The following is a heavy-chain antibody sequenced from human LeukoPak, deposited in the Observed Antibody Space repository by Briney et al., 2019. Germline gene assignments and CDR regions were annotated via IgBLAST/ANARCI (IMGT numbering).Heavy chain of an antibody. D-gene: IGHD6-13*01. Sequence: SETLSLTCTVSGGSISSSSYYWGWIRQPPGKGLEWIGSIYYSGSTYYNPSLKSRVTISVDTSKNQFSLKLSSVTAADTAVYYCASYSIAAAAYWGQGTLVTVSS. CDR1: GGSISSSSYY. CDR3: ASYSIAAAAY. V-gene: IGHV4-39*07. J-gene: IGHJ4*02. CDR2: IYYSGST.